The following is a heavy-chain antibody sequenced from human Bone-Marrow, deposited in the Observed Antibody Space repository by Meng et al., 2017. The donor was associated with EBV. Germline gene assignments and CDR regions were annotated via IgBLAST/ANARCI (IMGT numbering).Heavy chain of an antibody. V-gene: IGHV1-69*01. D-gene: IGHD3-10*01. Sequence: VQVVQSGAEVKKPGSSVMVSCKTSGGTFRSDAISWVRQAPGQGLVWMGGLIPMTGVAHYAQKFQDRVSIIADESTSTHYLELSSLRSEDTAIYFCASESGRGFTPDYWGQGTLVTVSS. CDR2: LIPMTGVA. CDR3: ASESGRGFTPDY. J-gene: IGHJ4*02. CDR1: GGTFRSDA.